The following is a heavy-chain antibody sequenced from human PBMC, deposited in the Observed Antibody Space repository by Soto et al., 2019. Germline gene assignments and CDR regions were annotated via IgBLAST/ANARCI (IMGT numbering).Heavy chain of an antibody. CDR1: GGSISSGGYY. D-gene: IGHD5-12*01. CDR3: ARHLPIEGWGIVATTYGMDV. V-gene: IGHV4-31*03. J-gene: IGHJ6*02. Sequence: QVQLQESGPGLVKPSQTLSLTCTVSGGSISSGGYYWSWIRQHPGKGLEWIGYIYYSGSTYYNPSLKGRVTLSVDPSKNQFSLKLSSVTAADTAVYYCARHLPIEGWGIVATTYGMDVWGQGTTVTVSS. CDR2: IYYSGST.